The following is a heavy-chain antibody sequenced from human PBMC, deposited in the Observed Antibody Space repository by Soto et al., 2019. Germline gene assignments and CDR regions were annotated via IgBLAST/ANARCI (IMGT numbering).Heavy chain of an antibody. CDR1: GFTVSSNY. Sequence: GESLKVSCAALGFTVSSNYMSWVRQAPGKGLEWVSVIYSGGSTYYADSVKGRFTISRDNSKNTLYLQMNSLRAEDTAVYYCARDRGCSGGSCYPFDYWGQGTLVTVSS. CDR2: IYSGGST. J-gene: IGHJ4*02. D-gene: IGHD2-15*01. V-gene: IGHV3-66*01. CDR3: ARDRGCSGGSCYPFDY.